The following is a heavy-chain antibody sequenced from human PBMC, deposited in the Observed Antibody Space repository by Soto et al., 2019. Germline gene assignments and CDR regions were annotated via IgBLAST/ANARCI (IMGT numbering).Heavy chain of an antibody. V-gene: IGHV3-23*01. CDR2: IVASGGIT. D-gene: IGHD5-12*01. CDR3: AKNSAATIRVGYDY. Sequence: EVLLLESGGGLAQPGGSLRLSCAASGFTFSSYPMSWVRQAPGQGLEWVSGIVASGGITYYADSVKGRFTISRDNSKNTLYLHMNSLRAEDTAVYYCAKNSAATIRVGYDYWGQGTLVTVSS. CDR1: GFTFSSYP. J-gene: IGHJ4*02.